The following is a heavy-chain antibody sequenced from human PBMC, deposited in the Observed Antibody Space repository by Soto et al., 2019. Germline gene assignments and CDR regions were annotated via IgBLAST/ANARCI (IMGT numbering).Heavy chain of an antibody. D-gene: IGHD6-13*01. CDR3: AKVGRIATAGTWFDP. V-gene: IGHV4-31*03. CDR1: GGSISSGGYY. J-gene: IGHJ5*02. Sequence: NPSETLSLTCTVSGGSISSGGYYWSWIRQHPGKGLEWIGYIYYSGRTYYNPSLHSRVSIAVDTTENQFSLKLSSVTAADTAVYYCAKVGRIATAGTWFDPWGQGTLVTVSS. CDR2: IYYSGRT.